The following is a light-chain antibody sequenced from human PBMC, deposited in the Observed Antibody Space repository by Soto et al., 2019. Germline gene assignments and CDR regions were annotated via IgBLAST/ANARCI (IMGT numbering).Light chain of an antibody. J-gene: IGKJ2*01. CDR2: DAS. V-gene: IGKV1-5*01. Sequence: DIQMTQSPSTLSASVGDRVTITCRASQSVGSWLAWYQQKAGKAPKLLIYDASTLTSGVPSRFTGSESGTEFTLTITSLQPDDFAPYYCKQYYSDPPYTFGQGTKVEI. CDR3: KQYYSDPPYT. CDR1: QSVGSW.